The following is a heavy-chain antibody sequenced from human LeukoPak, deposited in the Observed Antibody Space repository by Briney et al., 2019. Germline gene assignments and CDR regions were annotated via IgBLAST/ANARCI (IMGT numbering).Heavy chain of an antibody. J-gene: IGHJ6*02. CDR1: GLTFNNYA. CDR2: ISKSGDHT. V-gene: IGHV3-23*01. Sequence: GGSLRLSCADSGLTFNNYAMSWVRQAPGKGLEWVSAISKSGDHTYYAASATGRFTIYRDNSKNTQYLQMNSLRAEDTAVYYCATSWGPDTSAFRWGRDGMDVWGQGTTVIVS. D-gene: IGHD3-16*01. CDR3: ATSWGPDTSAFRWGRDGMDV.